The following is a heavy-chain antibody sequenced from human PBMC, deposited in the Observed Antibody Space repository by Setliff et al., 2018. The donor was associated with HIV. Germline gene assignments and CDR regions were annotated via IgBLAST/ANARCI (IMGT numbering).Heavy chain of an antibody. CDR2: ISPYNGDT. J-gene: IGHJ4*02. CDR1: GYPFTSYG. CDR3: ATSTSRFFWNGFYQGGFGSRNSHSFEN. D-gene: IGHD3-3*01. Sequence: GASVKVSCKASGYPFTSYGLCWVRQAPGQGLEWMGWISPYNGDTYYDEKFQGRVTMTTDTSTSTASMELSSLKSDDTAMYYCATSTSRFFWNGFYQGGFGSRNSHSFENWGQGTLVTVSS. V-gene: IGHV1-18*01.